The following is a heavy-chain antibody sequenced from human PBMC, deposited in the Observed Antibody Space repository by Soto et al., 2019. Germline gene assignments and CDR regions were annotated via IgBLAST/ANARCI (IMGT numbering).Heavy chain of an antibody. CDR3: ASLYCSDVSYYEPPLP. CDR2: IYHSGST. CDR1: GGSISSINW. J-gene: IGHJ5*02. V-gene: IGHV4-4*02. D-gene: IGHD2-15*01. Sequence: QVQLQESGPGLVKPSGTLSLTCAVSGGSISSINWWRWVRQPPGKGLEWIGEIYHSGSTNYNPSLKSRVTILVDKSKNPCSLELSSLPAADTAVYYCASLYCSDVSYYEPPLPWGQGTLVTVSS.